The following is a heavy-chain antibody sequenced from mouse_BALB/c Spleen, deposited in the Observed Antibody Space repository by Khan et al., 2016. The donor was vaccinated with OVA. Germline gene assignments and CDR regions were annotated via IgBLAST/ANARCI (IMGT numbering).Heavy chain of an antibody. CDR3: AREAYRYDEYYFDY. Sequence: EVELVESGGDLVKPGGSLKLSCAISGFTFSSYVMSWVRQTPEKRLEWVASITSGGTTSYPDSVKGRFTISRDNDRNILYLQMSSLRSEDTAMYYCAREAYRYDEYYFDYWGQGTTLTVSS. V-gene: IGHV5-6-5*01. CDR2: ITSGGTT. D-gene: IGHD2-14*01. J-gene: IGHJ2*01. CDR1: GFTFSSYV.